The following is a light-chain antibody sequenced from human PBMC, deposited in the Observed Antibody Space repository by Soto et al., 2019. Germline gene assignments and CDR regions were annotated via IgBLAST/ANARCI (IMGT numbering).Light chain of an antibody. CDR3: QHRGNWT. V-gene: IGKV3-11*01. J-gene: IGKJ1*01. CDR2: DTS. CDR1: QSVYKF. Sequence: EIVLTQSPATLSLSPGERATLSCRASQSVYKFLAWYQQTGGRAPRLLIYDTSNRATGIPARFTGSGSGTDFTLTITSLEPEDVAVYYCQHRGNWTFGQGTKVDTK.